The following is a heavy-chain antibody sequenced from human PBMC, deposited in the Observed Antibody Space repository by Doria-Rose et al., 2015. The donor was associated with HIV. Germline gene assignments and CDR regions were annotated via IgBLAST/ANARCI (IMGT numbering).Heavy chain of an antibody. CDR1: GGSINSGTYY. J-gene: IGHJ2*01. D-gene: IGHD1-26*01. Sequence: TVSGGSINSGTYYWSWIRQPAGKGLEWIGRIYASGTTNYSPSLKSRVTISVDTSKSQFSLNLTSVTAADTAVYYCARGGAYPYYWYLDLWGRGTLVTVSS. CDR2: IYASGTT. CDR3: ARGGAYPYYWYLDL. V-gene: IGHV4-61*02.